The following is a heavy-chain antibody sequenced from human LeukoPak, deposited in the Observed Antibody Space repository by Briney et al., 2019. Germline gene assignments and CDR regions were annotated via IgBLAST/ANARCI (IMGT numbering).Heavy chain of an antibody. Sequence: NPSETLSPTCTVSGGSISSYYWSWIRQPPGKGLEWIGYIYYSGSTNYNPSLKSRVTISVDTSKNQFSLKLRSVTAADTAVYYCARVEWSYGSAPYFDYWGQGTLVTVSS. J-gene: IGHJ4*02. CDR3: ARVEWSYGSAPYFDY. CDR2: IYYSGST. D-gene: IGHD3-10*01. CDR1: GGSISSYY. V-gene: IGHV4-59*13.